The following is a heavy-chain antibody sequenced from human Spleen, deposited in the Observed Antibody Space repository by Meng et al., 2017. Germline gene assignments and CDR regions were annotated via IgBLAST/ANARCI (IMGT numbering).Heavy chain of an antibody. J-gene: IGHJ4*02. D-gene: IGHD1-7*01. CDR2: IHLGGSP. V-gene: IGHV4-4*03. Sequence: APPQEAGPGLVVPPGTLSLTCAVSGASNATTSWRGWVRQPPGKGLEWIGEIHLGGSPNYSPSLKSRVTISVDTSKNQFSLKLSSVTAADTAVYYCARGLSFWNYYFDYWGQGTLVTASS. CDR3: ARGLSFWNYYFDY. CDR1: GASNATTSW.